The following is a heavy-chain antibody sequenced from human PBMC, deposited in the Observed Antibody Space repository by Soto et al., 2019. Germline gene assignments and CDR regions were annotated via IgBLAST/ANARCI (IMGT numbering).Heavy chain of an antibody. Sequence: LRLSCAASGFTFSSYAMSWVRQAPGKGLEWVSAISGSGGSTYYADSVKGRFTISRDNAKNTLYLQMNILRVEDTAVYFCATAGNYRFDNWGLGTLVTVSS. CDR1: GFTFSSYA. J-gene: IGHJ4*02. CDR3: ATAGNYRFDN. V-gene: IGHV3-23*01. D-gene: IGHD1-1*01. CDR2: ISGSGGST.